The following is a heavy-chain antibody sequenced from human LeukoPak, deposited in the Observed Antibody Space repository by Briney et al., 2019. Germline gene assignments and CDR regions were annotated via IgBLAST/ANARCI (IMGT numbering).Heavy chain of an antibody. CDR3: AKDRGSGYYFTVYYFDY. D-gene: IGHD2/OR15-2a*01. CDR2: ILGGDVT. V-gene: IGHV3-53*01. J-gene: IGHJ4*02. CDR1: GFIKY. Sequence: PGGSLRLSCAASGFIKYISWVRQAPGKGLEWVSVILGGDVTYYADSVKGRFTISRDNSKNTLYLQMNSLRAEDTAVYYCAKDRGSGYYFTVYYFDYWCQGTLVTVSS.